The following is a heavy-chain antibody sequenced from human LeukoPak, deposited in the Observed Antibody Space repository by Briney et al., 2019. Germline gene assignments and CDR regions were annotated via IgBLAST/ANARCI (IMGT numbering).Heavy chain of an antibody. D-gene: IGHD2-15*01. CDR2: TYYRSKWYY. V-gene: IGHV6-1*01. Sequence: SQTLSLTCAISGDSVSSNSVAWNWIRQSPSRGLEWLGRTYYRSKWYYDYAESVKSRITINPDTSKNQLSLQLTSVTPEDTAVYYCIRFIGSGWFHNWGQGTLVTVSS. CDR3: IRFIGSGWFHN. CDR1: GDSVSSNSVA. J-gene: IGHJ5*02.